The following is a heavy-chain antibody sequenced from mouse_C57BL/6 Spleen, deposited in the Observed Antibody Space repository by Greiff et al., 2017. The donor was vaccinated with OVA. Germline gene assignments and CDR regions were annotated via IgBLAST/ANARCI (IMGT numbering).Heavy chain of an antibody. J-gene: IGHJ2*01. Sequence: QVHVKQSGAELVKPGASVKMSCKASGYTFTSYWITWVKQRPGQGLEWIGDIYPGSGSTNYNEKFKSKATLTVDTSSSTAYMQLSSLTSEDSAVYYCARHYYGSPFDYWGQGTTLTVSS. CDR1: GYTFTSYW. D-gene: IGHD1-1*01. V-gene: IGHV1-55*01. CDR3: ARHYYGSPFDY. CDR2: IYPGSGST.